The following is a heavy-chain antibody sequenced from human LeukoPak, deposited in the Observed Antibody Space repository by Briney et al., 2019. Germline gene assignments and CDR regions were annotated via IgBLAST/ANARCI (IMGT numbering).Heavy chain of an antibody. CDR2: INQDGGGK. CDR3: ARDVFDY. CDR1: GFTISNYW. V-gene: IGHV3-7*01. J-gene: IGHJ4*02. Sequence: PGESLRLSCAASGFTISNYWMSWVRQAPGKGLEWVATINQDGGGKYYVDSVKGRFTISRDSAENSLYLQMNSVTAEDTAVYYCARDVFDYWGQGTRVTVSS.